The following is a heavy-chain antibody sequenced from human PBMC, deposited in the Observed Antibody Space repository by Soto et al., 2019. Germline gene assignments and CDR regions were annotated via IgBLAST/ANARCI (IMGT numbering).Heavy chain of an antibody. J-gene: IGHJ4*02. CDR3: TKDKGPGPAVYYFDY. V-gene: IGHV3-30*18. CDR1: GFTFSNYG. D-gene: IGHD6-19*01. Sequence: QVQLVESGGGVVQPGRSLRLSCAASGFTFSNYGMHWVRQAPGKGLEWVAGIASDGRDKKYADSVRGRFTISRDNSKNTMYLEMNSLRGDDAAVYYCTKDKGPGPAVYYFDYWGQGNLVTVST. CDR2: IASDGRDK.